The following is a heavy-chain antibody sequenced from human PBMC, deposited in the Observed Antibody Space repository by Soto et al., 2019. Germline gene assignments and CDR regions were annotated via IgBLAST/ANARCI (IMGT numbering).Heavy chain of an antibody. J-gene: IGHJ6*02. D-gene: IGHD3-3*01. Sequence: ASVKVSCKASGYTFTGYYMHWVRQAPGQGLEWMGWINPNSGGTNYAQKFQGRVTMTRDTSISTAYMELSRLRSDDTAVYYCAREKGITIFGVVPSMDVWGQGTTVTVSS. CDR1: GYTFTGYY. CDR2: INPNSGGT. CDR3: AREKGITIFGVVPSMDV. V-gene: IGHV1-2*02.